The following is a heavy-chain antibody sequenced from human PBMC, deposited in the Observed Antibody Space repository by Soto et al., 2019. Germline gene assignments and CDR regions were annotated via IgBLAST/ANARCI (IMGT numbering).Heavy chain of an antibody. V-gene: IGHV4-59*02. Sequence: SGTLSITCTVSGGSVSSYYWNWIRQPPGKGLEWIGYIYHTVITNHNPSLKSRVTISEDTSKNQISLKLTSVTAADTAVYFCARGLLGRIYYFDYWGQGALVTVSS. J-gene: IGHJ4*02. CDR2: IYHTVIT. D-gene: IGHD2-15*01. CDR1: GGSVSSYY. CDR3: ARGLLGRIYYFDY.